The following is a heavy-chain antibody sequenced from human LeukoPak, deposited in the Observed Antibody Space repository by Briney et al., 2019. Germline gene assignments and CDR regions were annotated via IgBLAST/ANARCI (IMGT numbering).Heavy chain of an antibody. D-gene: IGHD1-26*01. CDR2: IWSDASEK. J-gene: IGHJ4*02. CDR3: ARRGSGTYNFDS. V-gene: IGHV3-33*03. Sequence: GRSLRLSCAASGFTFITYGMHWVRQAPGRGLEWVAIIWSDASEKYYGDSVKGRFTISRDNSNNTVSLQMNSLRAEDTAVYYCARRGSGTYNFDSWGQGTLVTVSS. CDR1: GFTFITYG.